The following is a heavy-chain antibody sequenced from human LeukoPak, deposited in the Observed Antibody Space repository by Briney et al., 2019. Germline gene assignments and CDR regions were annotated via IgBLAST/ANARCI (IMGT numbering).Heavy chain of an antibody. CDR1: GGSISSGSYY. CDR2: IYTSGST. V-gene: IGHV4-61*02. J-gene: IGHJ6*03. CDR3: ARDDYYMDV. Sequence: SETLSLTCTVSGGSISSGSYYWSWIRQPAGKGLEWIGRIYTSGSTNYNPSLKSRVTISVDTSKNQFSLKLSSVTAADTAVYYCARDDYYMDVWGKGTTVTVSS.